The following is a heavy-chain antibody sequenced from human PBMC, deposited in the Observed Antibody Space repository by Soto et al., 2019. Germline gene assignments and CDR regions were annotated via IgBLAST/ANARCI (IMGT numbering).Heavy chain of an antibody. CDR1: GFTFSSYG. D-gene: IGHD6-6*01. CDR3: ARDPPWVAAPPGDGMDV. V-gene: IGHV3-33*01. J-gene: IGHJ6*02. Sequence: QVQLVESGGGVVQPGRSLRLSCAASGFTFSSYGMHWVRQAPGKGLEWVAVIWYDGSNKYYADSVKGRFTISRDNSKNXXYLQMNSRRAEDTAVYYCARDPPWVAAPPGDGMDVWGQGTTVTVSS. CDR2: IWYDGSNK.